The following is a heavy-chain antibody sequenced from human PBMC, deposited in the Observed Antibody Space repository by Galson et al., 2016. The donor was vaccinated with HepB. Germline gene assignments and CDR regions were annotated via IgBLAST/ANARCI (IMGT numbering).Heavy chain of an antibody. CDR2: ISSDGSSK. D-gene: IGHD3-3*01. CDR1: GFTFSDYD. CDR3: ARIRTVFGVVIERLDY. Sequence: SLRLSCAASGFTFSDYDMTWIRQTPGRGLEWLADISSDGSSKHYADSVKGRFLISRDNAKNSLSLQINSLRAEDTAVYYCARIRTVFGVVIERLDYWGLGTLVTVSS. V-gene: IGHV3-11*01. J-gene: IGHJ4*02.